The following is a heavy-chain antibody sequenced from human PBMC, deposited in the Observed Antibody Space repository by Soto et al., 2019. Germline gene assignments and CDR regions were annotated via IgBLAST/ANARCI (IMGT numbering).Heavy chain of an antibody. V-gene: IGHV5-51*01. J-gene: IGHJ5*02. CDR2: IYPGDSDT. Sequence: GESLKISCKGSGYTFTSHWIGWVRQMPGKGLELMGIIYPGDSDTRYSRSFQGQVIISADKYITTAYLQWSSLKASDTAMYYCVSVGLVGATSISNAWFYXWGQGPLVTAS. CDR3: VSVGLVGATSISNAWFYX. D-gene: IGHD1-26*01. CDR1: GYTFTSHW.